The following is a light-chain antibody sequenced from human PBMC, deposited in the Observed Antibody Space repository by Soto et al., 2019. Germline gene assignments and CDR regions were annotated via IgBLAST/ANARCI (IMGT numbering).Light chain of an antibody. CDR1: GSNIGSNA. CDR2: TNN. V-gene: IGLV1-44*01. CDR3: ATWDDILNGYV. Sequence: QSALTQPPSASGTPGQSSTISCSGAGSNIGSNAVTWYQHLPRTAPRLLIYTNNQRPSGVPDRFSGSRSGTSASLAISGLQSGDEADYYCATWDDILNGYVFGTGPKLTVL. J-gene: IGLJ1*01.